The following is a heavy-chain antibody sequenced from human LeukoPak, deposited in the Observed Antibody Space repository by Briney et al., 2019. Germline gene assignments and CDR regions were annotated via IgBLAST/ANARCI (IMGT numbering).Heavy chain of an antibody. Sequence: SVKVSCKASGGTFSSYAISWVRQAPGQGLEWMGGIIPIFGTANYAQKFQGRVTITADKSTSTAYMELSSLRSEDTAVYYCARSELGGSYYYYYMDVWGKGTTVTVSS. D-gene: IGHD1-26*01. CDR2: IIPIFGTA. V-gene: IGHV1-69*06. CDR1: GGTFSSYA. J-gene: IGHJ6*03. CDR3: ARSELGGSYYYYYMDV.